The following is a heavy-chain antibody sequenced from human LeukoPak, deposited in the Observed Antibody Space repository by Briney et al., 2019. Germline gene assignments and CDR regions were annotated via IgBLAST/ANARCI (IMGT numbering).Heavy chain of an antibody. Sequence: ASVKVSCKASGYTFTSYGISWVRQAPGQGLEWMGWIGAYNGNTNYAQKLQGRVTMTTDTSTSTAYMELRSLRSDDTAVYYCARAARESPYHDFWSGYWDDWWNIDYWGQGTLVTVSS. J-gene: IGHJ4*02. D-gene: IGHD3-3*01. CDR2: IGAYNGNT. CDR1: GYTFTSYG. CDR3: ARAARESPYHDFWSGYWDDWWNIDY. V-gene: IGHV1-18*01.